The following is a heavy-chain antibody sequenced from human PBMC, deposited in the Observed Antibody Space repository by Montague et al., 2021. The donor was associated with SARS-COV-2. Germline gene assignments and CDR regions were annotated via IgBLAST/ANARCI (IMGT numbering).Heavy chain of an antibody. CDR2: IFYRGGT. J-gene: IGHJ6*02. CDR1: GGSISRGGYY. CDR3: ARANYYVMTSKAYAMDV. V-gene: IGHV4-31*03. Sequence: TLSLTCTVSGGSISRGGYYWSWVRQPPGKGLDWIGYIFYRGGTYYNPSLKSRVSMSVDTSKIQFSLNLTSVTAADTAVYYCARANYYVMTSKAYAMDVWGQGTTVTVSS. D-gene: IGHD3-16*01.